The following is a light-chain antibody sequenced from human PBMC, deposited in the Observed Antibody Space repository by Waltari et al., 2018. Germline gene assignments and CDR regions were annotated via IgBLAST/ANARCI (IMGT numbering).Light chain of an antibody. CDR2: LAA. CDR1: QSVLYSSNNKNY. J-gene: IGKJ2*01. Sequence: DIVMTQYPDSLPVSLGERATINCRSSQSVLYSSNNKNYLAWFQQKPGQPPKFLIYLAATRESGVPDRFSGSGSGTDFTLTSSSLQAEDVAVYYCQQYLSSPYTFGQGTKLEIK. V-gene: IGKV4-1*01. CDR3: QQYLSSPYT.